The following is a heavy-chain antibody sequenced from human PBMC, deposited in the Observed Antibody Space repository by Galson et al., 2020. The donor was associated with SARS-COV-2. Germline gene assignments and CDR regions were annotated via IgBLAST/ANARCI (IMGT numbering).Heavy chain of an antibody. CDR1: GGSISSGGYY. D-gene: IGHD6-19*01. J-gene: IGHJ6*03. Sequence: SETLSLTCTVSGGSISSGGYYWSWIRRHPGKGLEWIGYIYYSGSTYYNPSLKSRVTISVDTSKNQFSLKLSSVTAADTAVYYCARVLAVAGTDYYYYMDVWGKGTTVTVSS. CDR2: IYYSGST. V-gene: IGHV4-31*02. CDR3: ARVLAVAGTDYYYYMDV.